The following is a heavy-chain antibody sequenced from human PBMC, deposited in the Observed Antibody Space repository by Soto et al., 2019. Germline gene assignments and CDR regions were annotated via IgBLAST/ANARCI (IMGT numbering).Heavy chain of an antibody. J-gene: IGHJ4*02. Sequence: ESLKSSCKGSGYSFTSYCIVWLRQMPGKGLEWMGIIYPGDSDTRYSPSFQGQVTISAEKSISTAYLQWSSLTASDTAMYYCASRRLDSSGYYYDYWGQGTLVTVSS. D-gene: IGHD3-22*01. CDR3: ASRRLDSSGYYYDY. V-gene: IGHV5-51*01. CDR1: GYSFTSYC. CDR2: IYPGDSDT.